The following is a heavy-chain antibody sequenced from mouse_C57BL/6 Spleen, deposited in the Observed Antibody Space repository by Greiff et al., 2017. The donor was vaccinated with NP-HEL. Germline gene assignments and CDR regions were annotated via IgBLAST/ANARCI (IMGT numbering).Heavy chain of an antibody. Sequence: EVKLVESGGGLVKPGGSLKLSCAASGFTFSDYGMHWVRQAPEKGLEWVAYISSGSSTIYYADTVKGRFTISRDNAKNTLFLQMNSLRSEDTAMSYCARNYGSSVYWYFDVWGTGTTVTVSS. V-gene: IGHV5-17*01. CDR1: GFTFSDYG. CDR2: ISSGSSTI. CDR3: ARNYGSSVYWYFDV. J-gene: IGHJ1*03. D-gene: IGHD1-1*01.